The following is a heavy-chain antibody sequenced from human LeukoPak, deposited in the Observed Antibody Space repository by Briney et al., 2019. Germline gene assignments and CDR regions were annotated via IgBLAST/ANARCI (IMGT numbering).Heavy chain of an antibody. CDR3: ARDGYGYNYMDV. V-gene: IGHV3-53*01. CDR2: IYRGGSK. Sequence: PGWSVPLSCVACVCTVRSNFLSGVRPAPGKERAWVSVIYRGGSKYHADSVNGRLTISRDNSKHTLYLQMKSLRAEDTAMYYCARDGYGYNYMDVWGKGTTV. CDR1: VCTVRSNF. J-gene: IGHJ6*03. D-gene: IGHD1-1*01.